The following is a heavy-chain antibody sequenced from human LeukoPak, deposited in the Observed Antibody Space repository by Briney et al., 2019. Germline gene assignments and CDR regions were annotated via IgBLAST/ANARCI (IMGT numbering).Heavy chain of an antibody. D-gene: IGHD6-13*01. J-gene: IGHJ4*02. V-gene: IGHV4-38-2*02. CDR3: ARDASWGLAAATIDY. CDR2: IYHSDYT. Sequence: KPSETPSLTCAVSGYSISSGYYWGWIRQPPGKGLEWIGSIYHSDYTYYNPSLKSRVTISVDTSKNQFSLKLSSVTAADTAVYYCARDASWGLAAATIDYWGQGTLVTVSS. CDR1: GYSISSGYY.